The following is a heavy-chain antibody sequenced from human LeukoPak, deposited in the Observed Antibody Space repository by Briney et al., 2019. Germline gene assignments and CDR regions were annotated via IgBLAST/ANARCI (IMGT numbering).Heavy chain of an antibody. CDR1: GFTVSSNY. V-gene: IGHV3-66*01. CDR2: IYSGGNT. D-gene: IGHD6-19*01. CDR3: VRTIAVAGPDAFDI. Sequence: GGPLRLSCAASGFTVSSNYMSWVRQAPGKGLEWVSLIYSGGNTYYADSVKGRFTISTDNSKNTLDLQMDSLRAEDTAVYYCVRTIAVAGPDAFDIWGQGTMVAVS. J-gene: IGHJ3*02.